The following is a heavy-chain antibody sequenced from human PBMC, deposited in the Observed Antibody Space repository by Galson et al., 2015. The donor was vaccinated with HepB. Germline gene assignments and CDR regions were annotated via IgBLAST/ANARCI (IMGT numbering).Heavy chain of an antibody. V-gene: IGHV3-30*18. CDR2: ISPDGREK. Sequence: SLRLSCAASGFNFRTYVMNWVRQAPGKGLEWVAIISPDGREKYYEDYVSGRFAISRDNSNNTLYLHMSSLRPGDTAMYYCTKERYSIFGVTLVADSGMDVWGQGTTVSVSS. J-gene: IGHJ6*02. CDR1: GFNFRTYV. D-gene: IGHD3-3*01. CDR3: TKERYSIFGVTLVADSGMDV.